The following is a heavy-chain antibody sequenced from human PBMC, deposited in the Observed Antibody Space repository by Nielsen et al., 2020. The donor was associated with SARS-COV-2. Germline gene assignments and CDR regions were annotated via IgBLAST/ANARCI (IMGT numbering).Heavy chain of an antibody. V-gene: IGHV4-59*01. CDR2: ISYPGST. CDR1: GGSISSYY. Sequence: SETLSLTCTVSGGSISSYYWSWIRQPPGKGLEWIAYISYPGSTEYNPSLQRRLRISVDTSKNQFSLKLTSVTAADTAVYYCAKYDCSSDRCYIDYWGQGTLVTVSS. CDR3: AKYDCSSDRCYIDY. D-gene: IGHD2-2*02. J-gene: IGHJ4*02.